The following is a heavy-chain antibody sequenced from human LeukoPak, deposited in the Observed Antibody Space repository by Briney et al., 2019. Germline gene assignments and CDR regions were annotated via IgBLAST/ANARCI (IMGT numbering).Heavy chain of an antibody. CDR2: VIPMFATA. J-gene: IGHJ4*02. Sequence: GASVKVSCKASGGTFSSYAISWVRQAPGQGLEWMGGVIPMFATANYAPKFQDRVTITADESTSTAYMGLRSLRSEDTAVYHCARGLHGDYGYFDYWGQGTLVTVSS. D-gene: IGHD4-17*01. CDR3: ARGLHGDYGYFDY. V-gene: IGHV1-69*13. CDR1: GGTFSSYA.